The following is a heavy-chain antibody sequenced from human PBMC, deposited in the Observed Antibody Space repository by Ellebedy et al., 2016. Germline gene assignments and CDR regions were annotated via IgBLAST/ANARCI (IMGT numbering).Heavy chain of an antibody. J-gene: IGHJ4*02. V-gene: IGHV3-23*01. CDR2: ISGAGYTT. CDR3: RQGHYFDQ. Sequence: GGSLRLSXTAPELNLGNYFMSWVRRAPGKGLEWVATISGAGYTTFFADSVKGRFTISRDNSKNTLYLQMNNLRVDDTALYYCRQGHYFDQWGQGALVTVSS. CDR1: ELNLGNYF.